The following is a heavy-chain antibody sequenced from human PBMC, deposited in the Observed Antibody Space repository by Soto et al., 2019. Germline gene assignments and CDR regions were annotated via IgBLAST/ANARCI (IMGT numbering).Heavy chain of an antibody. CDR2: ISSDGTTT. D-gene: IGHD2-8*01. J-gene: IGHJ4*02. Sequence: EVQLVESGGGLVQPGKALRLSCAASGFTFSKYWIHWVRQAPGKGPVWVSYISSDGTTTDYADSVKGRFTISRDNAKNTLELQMDRLRGEDTAVFYWAIQDCTNDVCLEGGVNVGGALGYWGQGAQVTVSS. V-gene: IGHV3-74*01. CDR1: GFTFSKYW. CDR3: AIQDCTNDVCLEGGVNVGGALGY.